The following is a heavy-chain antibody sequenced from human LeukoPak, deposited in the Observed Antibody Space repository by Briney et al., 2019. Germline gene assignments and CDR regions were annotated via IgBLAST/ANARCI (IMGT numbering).Heavy chain of an antibody. Sequence: SETLSLTCTVSGGSISSNTYYWDWIRQPPGKGLECIGSVYYGGSTYYNPSLKSRVIISVDTSKNQFSLKLSSVTAADTAVYYCARAYYYASSAFDIWGQGTMVTVSS. D-gene: IGHD3-22*01. J-gene: IGHJ3*02. V-gene: IGHV4-39*01. CDR1: GGSISSNTYY. CDR2: VYYGGST. CDR3: ARAYYYASSAFDI.